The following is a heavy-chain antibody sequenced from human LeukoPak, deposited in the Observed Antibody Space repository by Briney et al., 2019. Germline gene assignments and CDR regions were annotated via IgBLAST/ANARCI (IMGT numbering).Heavy chain of an antibody. CDR1: GSTFTGYY. J-gene: IGHJ4*02. V-gene: IGHV1-2*06. Sequence: EASVKVSCKASGSTFTGYYMHWVRQAPEQGLEWMGRINPNSGGTNYAQKFQGRVTMTRDTSISTAYMELSRLRSDDTAVYYCARFGEWPGYFDYWGQGTLVTVSS. D-gene: IGHD2-8*01. CDR3: ARFGEWPGYFDY. CDR2: INPNSGGT.